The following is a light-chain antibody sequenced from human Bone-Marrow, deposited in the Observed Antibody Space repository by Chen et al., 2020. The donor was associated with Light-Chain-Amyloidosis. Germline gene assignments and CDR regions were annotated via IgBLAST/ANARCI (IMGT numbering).Light chain of an antibody. V-gene: IGLV2-23*02. Sequence: QSALTQPAPVSGSPGQSITISCTGTSSEVGSYNLVSWYQQHPGKAPKLMIYEVSKRPSGVSNRFSGSKSGNTASLTISGLQAEDEADYYCCSYAGSSTHVVFGGGTKLTVL. CDR3: CSYAGSSTHVV. CDR1: SSEVGSYNL. CDR2: EVS. J-gene: IGLJ2*01.